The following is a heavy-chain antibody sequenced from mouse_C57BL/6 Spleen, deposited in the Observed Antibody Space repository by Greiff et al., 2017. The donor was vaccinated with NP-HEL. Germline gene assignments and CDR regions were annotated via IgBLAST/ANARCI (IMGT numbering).Heavy chain of an antibody. CDR1: GYSITSGYY. CDR3: ARVDYYGPFAY. D-gene: IGHD1-2*01. CDR2: ISYDGSN. Sequence: DVQLQESGPGLVKPSQSLSLTCSVTGYSITSGYYWNWIRQFPGNKLEWMGYISYDGSNNYNPSLKNRISITRDTSKNQFFLKLNSVTTEDTATYYCARVDYYGPFAYWGQGTLVTVSA. V-gene: IGHV3-6*01. J-gene: IGHJ3*01.